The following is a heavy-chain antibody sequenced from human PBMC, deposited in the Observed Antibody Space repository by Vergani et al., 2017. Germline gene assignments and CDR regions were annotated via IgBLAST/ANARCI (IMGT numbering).Heavy chain of an antibody. CDR3: ARSRIYYGAGSPDY. V-gene: IGHV4-61*08. D-gene: IGHD3-10*01. CDR1: GDSVISTDYH. CDR2: VSFRGDT. J-gene: IGHJ4*02. Sequence: QVQLQESGPGLVKPSETLSLTCTVSGDSVISTDYHWGWIRQPPGKGLEWIGYVSFRGDTLYDPSVKGRMTISLNTSSNQFSLYLTSVTAADTAVYYCARSRIYYGAGSPDYWGQGTLVTVSS.